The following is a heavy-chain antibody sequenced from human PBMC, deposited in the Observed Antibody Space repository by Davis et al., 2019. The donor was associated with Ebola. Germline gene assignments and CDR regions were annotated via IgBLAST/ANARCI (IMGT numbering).Heavy chain of an antibody. J-gene: IGHJ4*02. CDR2: INHSGST. D-gene: IGHD6-19*01. V-gene: IGHV4-34*01. Sequence: GSLRLSCAVYGGSFSGYYWSWIRQPPGKGLEWMGEINHSGSTNYNPSLKSRVTISADTSKNQFSLKLNSVTAADTAVYYCTGTTRDSGWFIDFWGRGTLVTVSS. CDR1: GGSFSGYY. CDR3: TGTTRDSGWFIDF.